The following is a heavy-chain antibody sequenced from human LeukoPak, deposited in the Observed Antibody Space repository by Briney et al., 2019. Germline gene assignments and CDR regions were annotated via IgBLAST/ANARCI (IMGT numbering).Heavy chain of an antibody. CDR2: IHPNSGGT. CDR1: GYTFTGYY. J-gene: IGHJ3*02. D-gene: IGHD3-22*01. CDR3: ARAGLWDYSDTSGYHNGAFDI. Sequence: ASVKASCKASGYTFTGYYLHWVRQAPGQGLEWMGWIHPNSGGTNSAQKFQGRVTMTRDTSISTAYMELSRLRSDDTAVYYCARAGLWDYSDTSGYHNGAFDIWGQGTMVTVSS. V-gene: IGHV1-2*02.